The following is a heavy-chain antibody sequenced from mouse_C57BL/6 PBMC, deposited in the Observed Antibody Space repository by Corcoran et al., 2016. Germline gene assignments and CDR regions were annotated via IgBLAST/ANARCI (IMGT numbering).Heavy chain of an antibody. D-gene: IGHD1-1*01. CDR3: ARFPYDGSSYYAMDY. Sequence: QIQLVQSGPELKKPGETVKISCKASGYTFTTYGMSWVKQAPGKGLKWMGWINTYSGVPTYADDFKGRFAFSLETSASTAYLQINNLKNEDTATYFCARFPYDGSSYYAMDYWGQGTSVTVSS. CDR2: INTYSGVP. J-gene: IGHJ4*01. CDR1: GYTFTTYG. V-gene: IGHV9-3*01.